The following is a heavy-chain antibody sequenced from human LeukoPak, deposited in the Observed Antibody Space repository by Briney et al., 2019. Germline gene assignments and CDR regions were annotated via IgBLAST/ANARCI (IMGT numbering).Heavy chain of an antibody. CDR2: IKQDGSEK. Sequence: QAGGSLRLSCAASGFTFSSYWMSWVRQAPGKGLEWVANIKQDGSEKYYVDSVKGRFTISRDNAKNSLYLQMNSLRAEDTAVYYCARAWGYSSSWLDYWGQGTLVTVSS. CDR1: GFTFSSYW. CDR3: ARAWGYSSSWLDY. D-gene: IGHD6-13*01. J-gene: IGHJ4*02. V-gene: IGHV3-7*01.